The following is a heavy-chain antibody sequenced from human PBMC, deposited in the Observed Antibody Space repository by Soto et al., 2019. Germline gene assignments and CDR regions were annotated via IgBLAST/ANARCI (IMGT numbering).Heavy chain of an antibody. CDR3: ASKLPHTILRYLEYYGMDV. CDR2: IIPIFGTA. J-gene: IGHJ6*02. Sequence: GASVKVSCKASGGTFSSYAISWVRQAPGQGLEWMGGIIPIFGTANYAQKFQGRVTITADESTSTAYMELSSLRSEDTAVYYCASKLPHTILRYLEYYGMDVWGQGTKVTVSS. D-gene: IGHD3-3*01. V-gene: IGHV1-69*13. CDR1: GGTFSSYA.